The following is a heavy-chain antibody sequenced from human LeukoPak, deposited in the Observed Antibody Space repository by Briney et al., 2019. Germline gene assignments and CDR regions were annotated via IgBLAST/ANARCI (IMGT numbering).Heavy chain of an antibody. Sequence: TASETLSLTCTVSGGSISGSSYYWGWIRQPPGKGLEWIGSIYYSGSTYYNPSLKSRVTISVDTSKNQFSLKLSSVTAADTAVYYCARPIGGWGHFDYWGQGTLVTVSS. V-gene: IGHV4-39*01. CDR3: ARPIGGWGHFDY. J-gene: IGHJ4*02. CDR1: GGSISGSSYY. CDR2: IYYSGST. D-gene: IGHD6-19*01.